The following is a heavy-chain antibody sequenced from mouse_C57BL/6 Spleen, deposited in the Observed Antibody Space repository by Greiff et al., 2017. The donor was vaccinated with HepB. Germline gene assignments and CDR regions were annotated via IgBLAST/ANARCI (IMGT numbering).Heavy chain of an antibody. CDR1: GFTFSSYT. CDR3: ARQGRDYYGSSGWYFDV. Sequence: DVQLVESGGGLVKPGGSLKLSCAASGFTFSSYTMSWVRQTPEKRLEWVATISGGGGNTYYPDSVQGRFTISRDNAKNTLYLQMSSLRSEDTALYYCARQGRDYYGSSGWYFDVWGTGTTVTVSS. D-gene: IGHD1-1*01. J-gene: IGHJ1*03. V-gene: IGHV5-9*01. CDR2: ISGGGGNT.